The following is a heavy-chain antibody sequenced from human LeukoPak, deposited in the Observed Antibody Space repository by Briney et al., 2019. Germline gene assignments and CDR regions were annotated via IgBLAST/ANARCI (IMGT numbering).Heavy chain of an antibody. CDR2: IFYSGTT. V-gene: IGHV4-39*01. Sequence: SETLSLTCAVSGGSIRSSSYYWGWIRQPPGKGVEWIGSIFYSGTTYYSPPLKSRVTISVDTSKNQFSLNLNSVTAADTAVHYCATQVGAALTYFDYWGQGTLVTVSS. CDR3: ATQVGAALTYFDY. J-gene: IGHJ4*02. D-gene: IGHD6-6*01. CDR1: GGSIRSSSYY.